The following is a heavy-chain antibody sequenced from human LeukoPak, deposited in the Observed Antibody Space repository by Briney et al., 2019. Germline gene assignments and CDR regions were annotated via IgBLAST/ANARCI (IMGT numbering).Heavy chain of an antibody. CDR1: GFTFSGHW. CDR2: INQGGSDK. CDR3: TRDRSRAEDD. D-gene: IGHD1-14*01. V-gene: IGHV3-7*01. J-gene: IGHJ4*02. Sequence: PGGSLRLSCAASGFTFSGHWMSWVRQAPGKGLEWVANINQGGSDKYYVDSVKGRFTISRDNANSLLYLQMNSLRGEDTAAYYCTRDRSRAEDDWGQGTLVTVSS.